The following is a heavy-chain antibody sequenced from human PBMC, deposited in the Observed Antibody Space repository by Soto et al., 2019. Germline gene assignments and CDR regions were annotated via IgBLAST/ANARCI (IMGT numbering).Heavy chain of an antibody. J-gene: IGHJ6*02. D-gene: IGHD2-15*01. CDR2: IGTAGDT. CDR3: ARGRVGPYGMDV. Sequence: GGSLRLSCAASGFTFSSYDMHWVRQATGKGLEWVSAIGTAGDTYYPGSVKGRFTISRENAKNSLYLQMNSLRAGDTAVYYCARGRVGPYGMDVWGQGTTVTVSS. CDR1: GFTFSSYD. V-gene: IGHV3-13*01.